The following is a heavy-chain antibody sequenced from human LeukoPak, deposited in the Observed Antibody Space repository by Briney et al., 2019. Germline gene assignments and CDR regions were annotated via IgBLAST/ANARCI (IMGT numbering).Heavy chain of an antibody. CDR2: IYYSGST. CDR3: ARRMPYCSSTSCHRYYFDY. V-gene: IGHV4-39*01. Sequence: SETLSLTCTVSGGSISSSSYYWGWIRQPPGNGLEWIGSIYYSGSTYYNPSLKSRVTISVDTSKNQFSLKLSSVTAADTAVYYCARRMPYCSSTSCHRYYFDYWGQGTLVTVSS. CDR1: GGSISSSSYY. J-gene: IGHJ4*02. D-gene: IGHD2-2*01.